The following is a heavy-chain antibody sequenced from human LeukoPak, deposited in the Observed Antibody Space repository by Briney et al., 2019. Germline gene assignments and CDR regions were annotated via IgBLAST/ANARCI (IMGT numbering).Heavy chain of an antibody. CDR1: GGSVSSYY. CDR3: ARDSSGSSWYFDY. J-gene: IGHJ4*02. Sequence: PSETLSLTCTVSGGSVSSYYWSWIRQPPGKGLEWIGYIYYSGSTNYNPSLKSRVTISVDTSKNQFSLKLSSVTAADTAVYYCARDSSGSSWYFDYWGQGTLVTVSS. D-gene: IGHD6-13*01. CDR2: IYYSGST. V-gene: IGHV4-59*02.